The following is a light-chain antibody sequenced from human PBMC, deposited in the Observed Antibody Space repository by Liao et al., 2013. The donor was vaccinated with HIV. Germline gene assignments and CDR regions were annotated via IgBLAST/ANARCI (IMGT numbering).Light chain of an antibody. CDR3: QTWDIGTGV. CDR1: NIGSKS. V-gene: IGLV3-21*01. CDR2: YDS. Sequence: SYELTQPPSVSVAPGKTARITCGGNNIGSKSVHWYQQKPGQAPLLVIYYDSDRPSGIPERFSGSNSGNTATLTISRVEAGDEADYYCQTWDIGTGVFGTGTKVTV. J-gene: IGLJ1*01.